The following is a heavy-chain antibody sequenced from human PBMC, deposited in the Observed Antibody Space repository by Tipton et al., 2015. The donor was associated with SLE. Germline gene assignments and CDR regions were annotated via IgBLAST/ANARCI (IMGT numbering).Heavy chain of an antibody. CDR3: ARDPIAAAGEFDY. CDR2: VYSSGST. J-gene: IGHJ4*02. Sequence: TLSLTCAVYGGSFSGYYWSWIRQPPGKGLEWIGYVYSSGSTKYNPSLKSRVTISVDTSKNQFSLKLSSVTAADTAVYYCARDPIAAAGEFDYWGQGTLVTVSS. CDR1: GGSFSGYY. V-gene: IGHV4-59*01. D-gene: IGHD6-13*01.